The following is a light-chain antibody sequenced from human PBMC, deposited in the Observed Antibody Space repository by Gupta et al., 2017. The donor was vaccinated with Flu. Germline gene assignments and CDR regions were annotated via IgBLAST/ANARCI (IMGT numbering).Light chain of an antibody. J-gene: IGLJ3*02. CDR3: QTGGTGIGV. CDR1: SGHSTYA. V-gene: IGLV4-69*01. Sequence: QVVLPQSPSASASLGASVKVTCTLSSGHSTYAIAWHQQHPAKGPRDLMNLYSDGRHTRGDGVPVRFSGSSSGAERYPTISRLQSEDEADYYCQTGGTGIGVFGGGTKLTVL. CDR2: LYSDGRH.